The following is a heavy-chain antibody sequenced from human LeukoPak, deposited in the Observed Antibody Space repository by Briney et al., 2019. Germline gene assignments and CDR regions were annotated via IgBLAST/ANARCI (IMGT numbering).Heavy chain of an antibody. V-gene: IGHV1-2*02. CDR1: GYTFTDYY. CDR3: ARGLLVSGYGLFDY. J-gene: IGHJ4*02. CDR2: MNPNSGGT. Sequence: ASVKVSCKASGYTFTDYYIHWVRQAPGVGLEWKGWMNPNSGGTNYAQKFQGRVTMTRDTSISTAYMELSTLRSDDTAVYYCARGLLVSGYGLFDYWGQGTLVTVSS. D-gene: IGHD5-12*01.